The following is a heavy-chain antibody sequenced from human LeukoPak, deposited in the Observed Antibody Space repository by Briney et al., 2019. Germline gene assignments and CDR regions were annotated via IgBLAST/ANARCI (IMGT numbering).Heavy chain of an antibody. CDR3: GRGDYSDY. V-gene: IGHV1-18*01. J-gene: IGHJ4*02. CDR2: ISPFTGNT. CDR1: GYTFAAYG. Sequence: ASVKVSCKASGYTFAAYGINWVRQAPGQGLEWVGCISPFTGNTNYAQKFQGRVSLTTDTSTTTAYMELRSLRSDDTAVYYCGRGDYSDYWGQGTLVTVSS.